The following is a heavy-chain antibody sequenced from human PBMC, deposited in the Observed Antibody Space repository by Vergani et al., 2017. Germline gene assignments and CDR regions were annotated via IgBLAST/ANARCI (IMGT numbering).Heavy chain of an antibody. CDR2: ISYDGSNK. J-gene: IGHJ4*02. CDR1: GFIFSSYA. CDR3: ARSPWVYYYGSGPIDY. Sequence: VQLVESGGGLVQPGGSLRLSCAASGFIFSSYAMHWVRQAPGKGLEWVAVISYDGSNKYYADSVKGRFTISRDNSKNTLYLQMNSLRAEDTAVYYCARSPWVYYYGSGPIDYWGQGTLVTVSS. V-gene: IGHV3-30-3*01. D-gene: IGHD3-10*01.